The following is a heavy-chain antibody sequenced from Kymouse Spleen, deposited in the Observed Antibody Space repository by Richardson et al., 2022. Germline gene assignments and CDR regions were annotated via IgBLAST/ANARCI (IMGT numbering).Heavy chain of an antibody. CDR2: ISGSGGST. CDR3: AKDSLWFGELSPPFDY. D-gene: IGHD3-10*01. Sequence: EVQLVESGGGLVQPGGSLRLSCAASGFTFSSYAMSWVRQAPGKGLEWVSAISGSGGSTYYADSVKGRFTISRDNSKNTLYLQMNSLRAEDTAVYYCAKDSLWFGELSPPFDYWGQGTLVTVSS. V-gene: IGHV3-23*04. CDR1: GFTFSSYA. J-gene: IGHJ4*02.